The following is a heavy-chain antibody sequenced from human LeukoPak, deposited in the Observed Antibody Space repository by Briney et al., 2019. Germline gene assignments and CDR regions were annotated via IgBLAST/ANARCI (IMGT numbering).Heavy chain of an antibody. V-gene: IGHV4-59*01. CDR3: ARGAYCGGDCYYYFDY. CDR2: IYYGGTT. D-gene: IGHD2-21*02. J-gene: IGHJ4*02. Sequence: SETLPLTCTVSGGSISSYYWSWIRQPPGKGLEWIGYIYYGGTTRYDPSLKSRLTISADTSKNQFSLKLSSVTAADTAVYYCARGAYCGGDCYYYFDYWGQGTLVTVSS. CDR1: GGSISSYY.